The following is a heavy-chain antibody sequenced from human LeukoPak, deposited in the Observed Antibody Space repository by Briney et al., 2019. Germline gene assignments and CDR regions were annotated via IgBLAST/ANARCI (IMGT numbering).Heavy chain of an antibody. CDR2: INHSGST. J-gene: IGHJ4*02. CDR1: GGSFSGYY. Sequence: SSETLSLTCAVYGGSFSGYYWSWIRQPPGKGLEWIGEINHSGSTNYNPSLKSRVTISVDTSKKQFSLKLSSVTAADTAVYYCAREVVAAAGTVDYWGQGTLVTVSS. CDR3: AREVVAAAGTVDY. V-gene: IGHV4-34*01. D-gene: IGHD6-13*01.